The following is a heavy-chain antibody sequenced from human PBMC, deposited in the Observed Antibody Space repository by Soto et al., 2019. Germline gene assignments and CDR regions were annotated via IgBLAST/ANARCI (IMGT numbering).Heavy chain of an antibody. D-gene: IGHD3-16*01. CDR1: GDTFTNYE. J-gene: IGHJ6*03. V-gene: IGHV1-8*01. CDR2: VSLNTGNT. Sequence: QVQLVQSGAEVKKPGASVMVSCEASGDTFTNYEINWVRQATGQGLEWLGWVSLNTGNTGYAQRFPGRVSMTANPSISTAYMELSSLRSEDTAVYYCATVPRGSRYFYYLDVWGKGTRVIVSS. CDR3: ATVPRGSRYFYYLDV.